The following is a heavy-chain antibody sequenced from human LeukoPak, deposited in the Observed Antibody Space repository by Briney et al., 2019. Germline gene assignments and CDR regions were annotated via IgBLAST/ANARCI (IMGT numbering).Heavy chain of an antibody. J-gene: IGHJ4*02. CDR1: GFTFSSYA. D-gene: IGHD3-22*01. CDR3: ANQYYYDSSGYFPGDY. V-gene: IGHV3-23*01. CDR2: ISGSGGST. Sequence: PGGSLRLSCTPSGFTFSSYAMSWVRQAPGKGLEWVSAISGSGGSTYYADSVKGRFTISRDNSKNTLYLQMNSLRAEDTAVYYCANQYYYDSSGYFPGDYWGQGTLVTVSS.